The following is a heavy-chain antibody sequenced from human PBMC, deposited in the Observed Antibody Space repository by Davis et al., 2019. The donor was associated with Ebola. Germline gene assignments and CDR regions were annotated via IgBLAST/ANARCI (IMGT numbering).Heavy chain of an antibody. Sequence: PGGSLRLSCAASGFTFSSHAMGWVRQAPGRGLEWVSSISETGGATNYADSVRGRFTVSRDNSKNTVFLQMNSLRAEDTAHYYCAQGSSPDNWGPGTLVTVSS. V-gene: IGHV3-23*01. D-gene: IGHD6-6*01. CDR2: ISETGGAT. CDR1: GFTFSSHA. CDR3: AQGSSPDN. J-gene: IGHJ4*02.